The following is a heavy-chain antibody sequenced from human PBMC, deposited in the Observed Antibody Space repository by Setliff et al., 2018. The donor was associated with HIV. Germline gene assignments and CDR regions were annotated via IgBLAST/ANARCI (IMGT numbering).Heavy chain of an antibody. Sequence: SETLSLTCTVSGASISSYYWSWIRQPPGKGLEWIGNAYHSGRAFYNPSLESRVTMSIDSSKNLFSLRLDSVTAADSAFYFCAHSLLGAPMIDYWGQGMQVTVSS. CDR3: AHSLLGAPMIDY. CDR1: GASISSYY. V-gene: IGHV4-59*04. J-gene: IGHJ4*02. CDR2: AYHSGRA. D-gene: IGHD3-16*01.